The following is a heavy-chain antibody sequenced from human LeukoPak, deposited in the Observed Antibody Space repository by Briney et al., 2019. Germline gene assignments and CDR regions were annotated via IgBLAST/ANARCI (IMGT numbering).Heavy chain of an antibody. D-gene: IGHD3-3*01. CDR1: GFSLSTSGMC. V-gene: IGHV2-70*01. Sequence: SGPTLVNPTQTLTLTCTFSGFSLSTSGMCVSWIRQPPGKALEWLALIDWDDDKYYSTSLKTRLTISKDTSKNQVVLTMTNMDPVDTATYYCARIRRWYYDFWSGYYFDYWGQGTLVTVSS. CDR2: IDWDDDK. CDR3: ARIRRWYYDFWSGYYFDY. J-gene: IGHJ4*02.